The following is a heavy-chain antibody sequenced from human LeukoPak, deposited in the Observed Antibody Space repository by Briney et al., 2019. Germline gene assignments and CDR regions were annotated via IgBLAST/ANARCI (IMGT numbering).Heavy chain of an antibody. J-gene: IGHJ4*02. CDR2: ISSDGTNN. CDR3: ARDRYSSGWYGDFDC. D-gene: IGHD6-19*01. Sequence: PGGSLRLSCAASGFTFRNAWMSWVRQAPGKGLEWVAVISSDGTNNYYADSVKGRFTISRDNSKNTLYLQVNSLRAEDTAVYYCARDRYSSGWYGDFDCWGQGTLVTVSS. V-gene: IGHV3-30-3*01. CDR1: GFTFRNAW.